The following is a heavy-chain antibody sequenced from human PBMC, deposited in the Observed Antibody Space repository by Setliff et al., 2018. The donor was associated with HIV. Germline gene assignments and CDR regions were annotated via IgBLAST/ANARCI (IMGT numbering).Heavy chain of an antibody. J-gene: IGHJ4*02. Sequence: GGSLRLSCAASGFKFSSSALHWVRQVPGKGLEWVAVISYDGSNKYYADSVKDRFTISRDNSKNTLYLQMNSLRAEDTAVYYCAREGYYGSGSLDYWGQGTLVTVSS. CDR2: ISYDGSNK. CDR3: AREGYYGSGSLDY. D-gene: IGHD3-10*01. CDR1: GFKFSSSA. V-gene: IGHV3-30*04.